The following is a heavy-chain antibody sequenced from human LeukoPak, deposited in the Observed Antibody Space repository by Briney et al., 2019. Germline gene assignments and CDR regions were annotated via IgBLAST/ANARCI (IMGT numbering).Heavy chain of an antibody. CDR3: ASTPGFSSALDI. CDR2: IDYRWST. V-gene: IGHV4-31*01. CDR1: GGSIRSGGYY. J-gene: IGHJ3*02. Sequence: PSQTLSLTCTVSGGSIRSGGYYWSWLRQHPGKGLKWIAYIDYRWSTCYNPSIKSPVSIALDTSKSQCSLELSSVTAADTGVYYCASTPGFSSALDIWGQGTTVTVSS. D-gene: IGHD2-15*01.